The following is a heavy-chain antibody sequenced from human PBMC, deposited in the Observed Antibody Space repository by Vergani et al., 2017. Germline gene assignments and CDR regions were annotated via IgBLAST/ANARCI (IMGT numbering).Heavy chain of an antibody. CDR2: ISGSGGST. CDR3: AEVFQGATVWAY. CDR1: GFTFSSYA. Sequence: EVQLLESGGGLVQPGGSLRLSCAASGFTFSSYAMSWVRQAPGKGLEWVSAISGSGGSTYYADSVKGRFTISRDNSKNTLYLQMNSLRAEDTAVYYCAEVFQGATVWAYWGQGTLVTVPS. V-gene: IGHV3-23*01. D-gene: IGHD1-26*01. J-gene: IGHJ4*02.